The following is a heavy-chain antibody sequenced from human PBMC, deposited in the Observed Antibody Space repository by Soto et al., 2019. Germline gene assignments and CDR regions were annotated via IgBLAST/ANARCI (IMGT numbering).Heavy chain of an antibody. CDR2: IIPIFGTA. D-gene: IGHD6-19*01. J-gene: IGHJ2*01. CDR1: GGTFSSYA. Sequence: QVQLVQAGAEVKKPGSSVKVSCKASGGTFSSYAISWVRQAPGHGLEWMGGIIPIFGTANYAQKFQCRVTITEDESPSTVSMELSSLRSDDTAVYYCARVGIAVAGHNWYFELWGRGTLVTVSS. V-gene: IGHV1-69*12. CDR3: ARVGIAVAGHNWYFEL.